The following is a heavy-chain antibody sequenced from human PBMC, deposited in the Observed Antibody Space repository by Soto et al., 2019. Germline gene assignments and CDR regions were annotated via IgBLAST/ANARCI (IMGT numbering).Heavy chain of an antibody. CDR1: GYTFTSYD. V-gene: IGHV1-8*01. J-gene: IGHJ4*02. D-gene: IGHD2-15*01. Sequence: GASVKVSCKASGYTFTSYDINWVRQATGQGLEWMGWMNPNSGNTGYAQKFQGRVTMTRNTSISTAYMELSSLRSEDTAVYYCAIVGYCSGGSCYSGYYFDYWGQGTLVTVSS. CDR2: MNPNSGNT. CDR3: AIVGYCSGGSCYSGYYFDY.